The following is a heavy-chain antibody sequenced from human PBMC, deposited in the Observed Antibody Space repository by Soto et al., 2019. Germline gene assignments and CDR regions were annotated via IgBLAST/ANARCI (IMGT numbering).Heavy chain of an antibody. V-gene: IGHV1-3*01. D-gene: IGHD6-19*01. CDR3: ARDQSGIGWYVDWFDP. J-gene: IGHJ5*02. CDR1: GYTFNSHA. Sequence: QGQLMQSGAEVKKPGASVKVSCKASGYTFNSHAIHWMRQAPGQRLEWMGWINAGNGNTYYSEKFKGRVSLTRDTVGTTVYMELTSLTSEDTGVYYCARDQSGIGWYVDWFDPWGQGTLVTVSS. CDR2: INAGNGNT.